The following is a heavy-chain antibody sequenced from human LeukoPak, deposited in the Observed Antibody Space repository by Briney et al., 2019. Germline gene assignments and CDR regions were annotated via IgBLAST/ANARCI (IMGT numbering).Heavy chain of an antibody. V-gene: IGHV3-48*03. CDR2: SSSSGSTI. CDR1: GFSFSSYV. D-gene: IGHD5-12*01. Sequence: GGALRLSCVASGFSFSSYVMNWVRPAPGRGREWVSYSSSSGSTIYYADSVKSRFTISRDSAKNTLYLQMNSLRAEDTAVYYCAISPDSGYDFGCCDWGQGTLVTVSS. CDR3: AISPDSGYDFGCCD. J-gene: IGHJ4*02.